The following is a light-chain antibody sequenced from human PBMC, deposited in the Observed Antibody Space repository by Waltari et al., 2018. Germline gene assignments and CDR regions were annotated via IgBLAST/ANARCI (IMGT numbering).Light chain of an antibody. V-gene: IGLV1-44*01. CDR3: ATWDDRLTGLV. CDR1: NSTHGSNT. CDR2: SND. Sequence: QSVLTQPPSASATPGQRVTLSCSGSNSTHGSNTVNMYQQVPGTAPKLLVHSNDPRPSGVPDRFSGAKSGTSASLAISGLQSEDEADYYCATWDDRLTGLVFGGGTKVTVL. J-gene: IGLJ2*01.